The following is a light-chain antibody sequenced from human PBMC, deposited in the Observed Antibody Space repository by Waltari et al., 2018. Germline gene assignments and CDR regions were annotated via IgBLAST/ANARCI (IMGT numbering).Light chain of an antibody. CDR3: HSRKGRDNQVL. CDR2: GKD. Sequence: SSELTQGPAVSVALGQTVKIPCQGDSLNTSYASWYQLEPGQAPVLVLFGKDKRPTGIPDRISGYSSGTTSSLTITGAQAEDEADYYCHSRKGRDNQVLFGGGTKLTVL. CDR1: SLNTSY. V-gene: IGLV3-19*01. J-gene: IGLJ3*02.